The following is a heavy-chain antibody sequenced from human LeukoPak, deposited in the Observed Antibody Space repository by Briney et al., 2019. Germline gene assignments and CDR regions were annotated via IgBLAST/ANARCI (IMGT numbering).Heavy chain of an antibody. V-gene: IGHV3-7*03. CDR2: INRDGSER. CDR3: ARRNAMDV. CDR1: GFTFSSYS. J-gene: IGHJ6*02. Sequence: GGSLRLSCAASGFTFSSYSMNWVRQAPGKGLEWVANINRDGSERYYVDSVKGRFTISRDDAKSSLYLQMNSLRAEDTAVYYCARRNAMDVWGQGTTVIVFS.